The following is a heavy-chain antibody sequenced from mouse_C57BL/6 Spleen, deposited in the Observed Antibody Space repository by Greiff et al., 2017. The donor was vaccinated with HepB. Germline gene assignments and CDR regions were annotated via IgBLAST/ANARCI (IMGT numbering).Heavy chain of an antibody. J-gene: IGHJ1*03. D-gene: IGHD1-1*01. CDR1: GFNIKDDY. CDR2: IDPENGDT. CDR3: TTDYYGSSYGGYFDV. Sequence: VQLKQSGAELVRPGASVKLSCTASGFNIKDDYMHWVKQRPEQGLEWIGWIDPENGDTEYASKFQGKATITADTSSNTAYLQLSSLTSEDTAVYYCTTDYYGSSYGGYFDVWGTGTTVTVSS. V-gene: IGHV14-4*01.